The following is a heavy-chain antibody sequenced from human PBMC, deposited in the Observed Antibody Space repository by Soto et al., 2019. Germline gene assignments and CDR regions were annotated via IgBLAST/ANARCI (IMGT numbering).Heavy chain of an antibody. D-gene: IGHD2-2*01. Sequence: SETLSLTCTVSGGSISSYYWSWIRQPPGKGLEWIGYIYYSGSTNYNPSLKSRVTISVDTSKNQFSLKLSSVTAADTAVYYCARAAMAVVVPAAVYYYYGMDVWGQGTTVTVSS. V-gene: IGHV4-59*01. CDR2: IYYSGST. CDR3: ARAAMAVVVPAAVYYYYGMDV. J-gene: IGHJ6*02. CDR1: GGSISSYY.